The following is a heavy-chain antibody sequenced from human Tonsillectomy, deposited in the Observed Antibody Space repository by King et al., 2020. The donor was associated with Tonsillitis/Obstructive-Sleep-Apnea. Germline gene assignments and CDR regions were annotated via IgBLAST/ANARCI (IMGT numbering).Heavy chain of an antibody. V-gene: IGHV3-9*01. CDR2: ISWNSGSI. D-gene: IGHD1-7*01. J-gene: IGHJ5*02. CDR3: AKDIGLRNWNYAASWFDT. CDR1: GFTFDDYA. Sequence: VQLVESGGGLVQPGRPLRLSCAASGFTFDDYAMHWVRQAPGKGLEWVSGISWNSGSIGYADSVKGRFTISRDNAKNTLYLQMNSLRAEDRALYYCAKDIGLRNWNYAASWFDTWGQGPLVTVSS.